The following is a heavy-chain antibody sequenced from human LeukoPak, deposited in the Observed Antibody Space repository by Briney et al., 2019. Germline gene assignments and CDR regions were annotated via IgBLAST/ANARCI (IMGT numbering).Heavy chain of an antibody. CDR3: ARMAGFGEFDY. CDR2: TYYRSKRYN. Sequence: SQTLSLTCVISGDSVSSNSVAWNWIRQSPSRGLEWLGRTYYRSKRYNDYAVSVKSRITINPDTSNNQFSLQLNSVTPEDTAVYYCARMAGFGEFDYWGQGTLVTVSS. V-gene: IGHV6-1*01. D-gene: IGHD3-3*01. J-gene: IGHJ4*02. CDR1: GDSVSSNSVA.